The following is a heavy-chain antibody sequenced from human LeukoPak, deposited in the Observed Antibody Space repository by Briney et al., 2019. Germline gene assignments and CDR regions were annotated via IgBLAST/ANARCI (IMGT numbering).Heavy chain of an antibody. CDR2: IKQDGSEK. V-gene: IGHV3-7*01. D-gene: IGHD3-10*01. CDR1: GFTFSSYW. CDR3: ARDPYYGSGRNDAFDI. J-gene: IGHJ3*02. Sequence: GGSLRLSCAASGFTFSSYWMSWVRQAPGKGLEWVANIKQDGSEKYYVDSVKGRFTISRDNAKNSLYLQMNSLRAEDTAVCYCARDPYYGSGRNDAFDIWGQGTMVTVSS.